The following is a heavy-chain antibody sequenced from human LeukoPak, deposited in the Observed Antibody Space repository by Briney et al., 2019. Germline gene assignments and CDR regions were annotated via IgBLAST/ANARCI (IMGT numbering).Heavy chain of an antibody. CDR1: GDSISSGDYY. D-gene: IGHD3-9*01. J-gene: IGHJ5*02. CDR3: AGQHDILTGYKREMMWFDP. Sequence: SETLSLTCTVSGDSISSGDYYWSWIRQPAGKGLEWIGRISSSGSTNYNPSLKSRVTISVDTSKNQFSLKLSSVTAADTAVYYCAGQHDILTGYKREMMWFDPWGQGTLVTVSS. CDR2: ISSSGST. V-gene: IGHV4-61*02.